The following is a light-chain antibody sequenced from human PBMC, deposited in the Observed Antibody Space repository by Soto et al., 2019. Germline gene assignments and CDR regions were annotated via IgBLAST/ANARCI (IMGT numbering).Light chain of an antibody. CDR2: DAS. V-gene: IGKV3-11*01. Sequence: EIVXXXXPXXLSLSPGERATLSCGASQSVRTVLAWYQQKPGQAPRLLIYDASTRATGVPARFSGSGSGTDFTLTISNLESEDFGVYYCQQRTDWPTITFGQGTRLDIK. CDR3: QQRTDWPTIT. CDR1: QSVRTV. J-gene: IGKJ5*01.